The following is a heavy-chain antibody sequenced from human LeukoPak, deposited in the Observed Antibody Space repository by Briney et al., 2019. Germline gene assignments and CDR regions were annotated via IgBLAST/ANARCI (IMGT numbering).Heavy chain of an antibody. J-gene: IGHJ4*02. CDR3: ARGGFDYDPIDY. CDR1: GFSFSSYA. Sequence: GGSLRLSCAASGFSFSSYAMNWVRQAPGKGLEWVSGISGSGGTTYYADSVKGRFTISRDNSKNTLYLQMNSLRAEDTAVYYCARGGFDYDPIDYWGQGTLVTVSS. D-gene: IGHD4-17*01. V-gene: IGHV3-23*01. CDR2: ISGSGGTT.